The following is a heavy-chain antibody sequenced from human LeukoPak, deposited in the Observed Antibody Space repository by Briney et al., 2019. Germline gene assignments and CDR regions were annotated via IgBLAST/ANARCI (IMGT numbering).Heavy chain of an antibody. CDR1: GGSISSSGYY. J-gene: IGHJ4*02. Sequence: SETLSLTCTASGGSISSSGYYWGWIRQPPGKGLEWIGTIYYSGSTYYNPSLKSRVTLSVDTSKNQFSLKLSSVTAADTAVYYCARRHARGYNYGYIDYWGQGTLVTVSS. D-gene: IGHD5-18*01. V-gene: IGHV4-39*01. CDR3: ARRHARGYNYGYIDY. CDR2: IYYSGST.